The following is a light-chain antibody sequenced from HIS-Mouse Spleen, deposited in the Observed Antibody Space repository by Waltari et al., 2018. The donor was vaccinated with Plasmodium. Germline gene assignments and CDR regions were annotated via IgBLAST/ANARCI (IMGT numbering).Light chain of an antibody. CDR3: GTWDSSLSAGVV. V-gene: IGLV1-51*01. CDR2: DNN. CDR1: SSNIGNNY. Sequence: QSVLTQPPSVSAAPGQQVTISCSGSSSNIGNNYVSWSQQLPGTAPKLLIYDNNKRPSGIPDRFSGSKSGTSATLGITGLQTGDEADYYCGTWDSSLSAGVVFGGGTKLTVL. J-gene: IGLJ2*01.